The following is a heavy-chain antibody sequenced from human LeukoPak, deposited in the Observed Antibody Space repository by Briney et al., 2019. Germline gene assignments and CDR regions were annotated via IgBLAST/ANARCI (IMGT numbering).Heavy chain of an antibody. CDR1: GFTVSSNY. CDR3: ARNLDYYYMDV. V-gene: IGHV3-66*02. J-gene: IGHJ6*03. Sequence: GGSLRLSCAASGFTVSSNYMSWVRQAPGKGLEWASVIYSGGSTYYADSVKGRFTISRDNSKNTLYLQMNSLRAEDAAVYYCARNLDYYYMDVWGKGTTVTVSS. CDR2: IYSGGST.